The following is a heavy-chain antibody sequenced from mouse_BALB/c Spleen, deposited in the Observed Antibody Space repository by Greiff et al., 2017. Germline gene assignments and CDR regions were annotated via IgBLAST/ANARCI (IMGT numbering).Heavy chain of an antibody. CDR1: GFTFSSFG. CDR3: ARSLGRGFAY. Sequence: DVKLVESGGGLVQPGGSRKLSCAASGFTFSSFGMHWVRQAPEKGLEWVAYISSGSSTIYYADTVKGRFTISRDNPKNNLFLQMTSLRSEDTAMYYCARSLGRGFAYWGQGTLVTVSA. D-gene: IGHD4-1*01. CDR2: ISSGSSTI. V-gene: IGHV5-17*02. J-gene: IGHJ3*01.